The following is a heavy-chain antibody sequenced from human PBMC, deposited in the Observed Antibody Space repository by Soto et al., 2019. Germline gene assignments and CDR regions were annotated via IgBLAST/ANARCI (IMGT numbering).Heavy chain of an antibody. CDR3: SGEQEVSSGWYSAFDY. J-gene: IGHJ4*02. CDR1: GGSISSSSYY. Sequence: SETLSLTCTVSGGSISSSSYYWGWIRQPPGKGLEWIGSIYYSGSTYYNPSLKSRVTISVDTSKNQFSLKLSSVTAADTAVYYCSGEQEVSSGWYSAFDYWGQGTLVTVSS. V-gene: IGHV4-39*01. CDR2: IYYSGST. D-gene: IGHD6-19*01.